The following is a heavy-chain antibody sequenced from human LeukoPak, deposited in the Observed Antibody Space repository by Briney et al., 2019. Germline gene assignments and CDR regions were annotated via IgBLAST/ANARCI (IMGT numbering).Heavy chain of an antibody. CDR3: AREAETTLNWFDP. CDR2: INPNSGGI. D-gene: IGHD1-1*01. J-gene: IGHJ5*02. CDR1: GYTFSGYY. Sequence: ASVKVSCKASGYTFSGYYMHWVRQAPGQGLEWMGWINPNSGGIKYAQKFQGRVTMTRDTSISTAYMELSRLRSDDTAVYYCAREAETTLNWFDPWGQGTLVTVSS. V-gene: IGHV1-2*02.